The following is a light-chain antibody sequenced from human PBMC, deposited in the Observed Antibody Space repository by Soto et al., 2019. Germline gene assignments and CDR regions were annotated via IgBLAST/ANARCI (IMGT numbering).Light chain of an antibody. CDR1: QSVGASY. V-gene: IGKV3-20*01. CDR2: GAS. CDR3: QQYGSSGT. Sequence: EMVLTQSPGTLSLSPGERATLSCRASQSVGASYLAWYQQKPGQAPRLLINGASNRATGIPDRFSGSGSGTDFTLTISRLEPEDFAVYYCQQYGSSGTFGQGTKVDI. J-gene: IGKJ1*01.